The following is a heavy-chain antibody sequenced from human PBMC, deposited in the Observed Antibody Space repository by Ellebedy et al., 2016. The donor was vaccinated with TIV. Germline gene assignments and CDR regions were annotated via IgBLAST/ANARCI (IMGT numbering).Heavy chain of an antibody. J-gene: IGHJ4*02. CDR3: AKDRVRTTSGDY. CDR1: GFTFSSYA. D-gene: IGHD1-7*01. CDR2: ISDSGGST. Sequence: GGSLRLXXAASGFTFSSYAMSWVRQAPGKGLEWVSAISDSGGSTYYADSVKGRFTISRDNSKNTLSLQMSSLRAEDTAIYYCAKDRVRTTSGDYWGQGTLVTVSS. V-gene: IGHV3-23*01.